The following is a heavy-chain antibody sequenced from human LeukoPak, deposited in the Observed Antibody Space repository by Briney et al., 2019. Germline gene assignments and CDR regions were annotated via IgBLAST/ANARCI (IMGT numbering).Heavy chain of an antibody. CDR2: ISSSSSYI. V-gene: IGHV3-21*01. D-gene: IGHD6-19*01. CDR1: GFTFSDYS. Sequence: PGESLRLSCAASGFTFSDYSMNWVRQAPGKGLEWVSSISSSSSYIFYADSVRGRFSISRDNAKNSLYLQMNSLRAEDTAVYYCARDRGIAVAGRGIDYWGQGTLVTVSS. J-gene: IGHJ4*02. CDR3: ARDRGIAVAGRGIDY.